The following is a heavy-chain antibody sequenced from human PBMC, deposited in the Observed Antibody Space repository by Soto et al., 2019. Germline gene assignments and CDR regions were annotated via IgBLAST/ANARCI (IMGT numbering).Heavy chain of an antibody. CDR3: AKGGSYYYDSSGYYAN. J-gene: IGHJ4*02. CDR1: GFTFTSYS. Sequence: GGSLRLSCAASGFTFTSYSMSWVRQAPGKGLEWVSAISGSGGSSYYADSVKGRFTISRDNSKNTLFLQMNSLRAEDTAIYYCAKGGSYYYDSSGYYANWGQGTLVTVSS. D-gene: IGHD3-22*01. CDR2: ISGSGGSS. V-gene: IGHV3-23*01.